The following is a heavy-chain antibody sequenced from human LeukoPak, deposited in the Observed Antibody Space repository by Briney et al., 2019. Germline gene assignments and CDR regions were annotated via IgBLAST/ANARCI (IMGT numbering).Heavy chain of an antibody. CDR1: GFTFDDYG. V-gene: IGHV3-20*04. J-gene: IGHJ5*02. CDR3: ARAPYSSSWGDGFDP. D-gene: IGHD6-13*01. Sequence: GGSLRLSCAASGFTFDDYGMSWVRQPPGKGLEWVSGINWNGGSTGYADSVKGRFTISRDNAKNSLYLQMNSLRAEDTALYYCARAPYSSSWGDGFDPWGQGTLVTVSS. CDR2: INWNGGST.